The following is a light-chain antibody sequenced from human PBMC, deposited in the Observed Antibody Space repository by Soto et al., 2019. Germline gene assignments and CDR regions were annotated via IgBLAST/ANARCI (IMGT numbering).Light chain of an antibody. CDR1: SSDVGGFNY. Sequence: QSALTQPASVSGSPGQSITISCTGTSSDVGGFNYVSWYQQHPGKAPKLMIYDVTNRPSGVSYRFSGSKSGNTASLTISGLQAEDEADYYCNSYTSSSTYVFGTGTKVTDL. CDR2: DVT. CDR3: NSYTSSSTYV. V-gene: IGLV2-14*03. J-gene: IGLJ1*01.